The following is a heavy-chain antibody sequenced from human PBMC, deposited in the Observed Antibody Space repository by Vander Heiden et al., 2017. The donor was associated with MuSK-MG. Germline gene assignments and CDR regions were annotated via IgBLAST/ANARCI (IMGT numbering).Heavy chain of an antibody. CDR3: ARVSSGQWLPEGD. CDR1: GGSFSGYY. Sequence: QVQLQQWGAGLLKPSETLSLTCAVYGGSFSGYYWSWIRQPPGKGLEWIGEINHSGSTNYNPSLKSRVTISVDTSKNQFSLKLSSVTAADTAVYYCARVSSGQWLPEGDWGQGTLVTVSS. D-gene: IGHD6-19*01. CDR2: INHSGST. V-gene: IGHV4-34*01. J-gene: IGHJ4*02.